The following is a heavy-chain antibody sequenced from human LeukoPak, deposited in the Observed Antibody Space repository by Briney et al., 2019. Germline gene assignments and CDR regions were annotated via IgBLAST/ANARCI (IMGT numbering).Heavy chain of an antibody. D-gene: IGHD3-22*01. CDR2: ISGSGGST. CDR1: GFTFSSYS. Sequence: GGSLRLSCAASGFTFSSYSMNWVRQAPGKGLEWVSAISGSGGSTYYADSVKGRFTISRDNSKNTLYLQMNSLRAEDTAVYYCAKDRTDYDSSGYYYGEYFQHWGQGTLVTVSS. CDR3: AKDRTDYDSSGYYYGEYFQH. V-gene: IGHV3-23*01. J-gene: IGHJ1*01.